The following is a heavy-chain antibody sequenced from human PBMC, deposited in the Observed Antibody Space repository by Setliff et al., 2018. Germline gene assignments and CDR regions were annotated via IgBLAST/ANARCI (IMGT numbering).Heavy chain of an antibody. CDR2: INRDGSYT. Sequence: GSLRLSCAASGFTFSSYWMYWVRQAPGKGLVWVSRINRDGSYTVYADSVEGRFTISRDNAKNTLYLQMNSLGAEDTAVYYCARISRLYTSSWDDYWGRGTLVTVSS. CDR1: GFTFSSYW. CDR3: ARISRLYTSSWDDY. V-gene: IGHV3-74*01. D-gene: IGHD6-13*01. J-gene: IGHJ4*02.